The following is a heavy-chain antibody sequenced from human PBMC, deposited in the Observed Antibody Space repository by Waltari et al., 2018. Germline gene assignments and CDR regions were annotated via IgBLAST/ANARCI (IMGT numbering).Heavy chain of an antibody. J-gene: IGHJ3*02. V-gene: IGHV1-2*06. Sequence: QVQLVQSGAEVKKPGASVKVSCKASGYTFTGYYMHWVRQAPGQGLEWMGRINPNSGGTNYAQKFQGRVTMTRDTSISTAYMELSRLRSDDTAVYYCARDREYYYGSGSYYAFDIWGQGTMVTVSS. D-gene: IGHD3-10*01. CDR1: GYTFTGYY. CDR3: ARDREYYYGSGSYYAFDI. CDR2: INPNSGGT.